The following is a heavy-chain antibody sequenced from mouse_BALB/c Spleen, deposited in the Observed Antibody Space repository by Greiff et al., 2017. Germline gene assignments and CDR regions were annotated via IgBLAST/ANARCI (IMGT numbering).Heavy chain of an antibody. V-gene: IGHV5-9-4*01. Sequence: EVMLVESGGGLVKPGGSLKLSCAASGFTFSSYAMSWVRQSPEKRLEWVAEISSGGSYTYYPDTVTGRFTISRDNAKNTLYLEMSSLRSEDTAMYYCARVSYDYDKFAYWGQGTLVTVSA. J-gene: IGHJ3*01. CDR1: GFTFSSYA. CDR2: ISSGGSYT. D-gene: IGHD2-4*01. CDR3: ARVSYDYDKFAY.